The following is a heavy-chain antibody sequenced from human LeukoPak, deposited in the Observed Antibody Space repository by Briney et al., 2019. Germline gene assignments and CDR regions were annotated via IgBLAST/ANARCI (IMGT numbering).Heavy chain of an antibody. D-gene: IGHD6-19*01. J-gene: IGHJ4*02. CDR2: ISGDASAE. V-gene: IGHV3-30*07. Sequence: AGGSLRLSCTASPDTFSLYGFHWVRQAPGKGLEWVAFISGDASAEEYVDAVKGRFTISRDNSKSTLYLEISGLRVDDTARYYCGKAGKHLRNKALQWLVRDWGQGTLVTVSS. CDR3: GKAGKHLRNKALQWLVRD. CDR1: PDTFSLYG.